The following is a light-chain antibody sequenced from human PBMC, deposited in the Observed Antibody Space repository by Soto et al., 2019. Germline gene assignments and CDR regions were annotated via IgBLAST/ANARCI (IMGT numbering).Light chain of an antibody. Sequence: QAVLAEPASVSGSPGQAITISCTGTRYDVGTYNYVSWHQHHPGQAPKLIIYDVGSRPSGVSHRFSGSKSGITASLPISGLQAVHEAEYYCPSYTSVHPRFYAFRTGTKVTVL. J-gene: IGLJ1*01. V-gene: IGLV2-14*03. CDR2: DVG. CDR3: PSYTSVHPRFYA. CDR1: RYDVGTYNY.